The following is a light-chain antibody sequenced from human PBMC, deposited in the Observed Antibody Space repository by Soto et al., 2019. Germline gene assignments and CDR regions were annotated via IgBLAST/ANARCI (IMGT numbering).Light chain of an antibody. CDR1: QSVSSY. Sequence: EIVLTQSPATLSLSPGERATLSCRASQSVSSYLAWYQQKPGQAPRLLIYDASNRATGIPARSSGSGSGTDFTLTISSLEPEDFAVYNCQQRSNLHQMYTFGQRTKVDIK. CDR2: DAS. CDR3: QQRSNLHQMYT. J-gene: IGKJ2*01. V-gene: IGKV3-11*01.